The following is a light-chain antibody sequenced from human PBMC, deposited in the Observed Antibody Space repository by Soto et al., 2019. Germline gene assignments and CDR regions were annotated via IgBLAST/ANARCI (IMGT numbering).Light chain of an antibody. V-gene: IGKV1-33*01. J-gene: IGKJ3*01. CDR2: DAS. Sequence: DIQMTQSPSSLSASVGDRVTITCQASQDISNYLNWYQQKRGKAPKLLIYDASNLETGVPSRFSGSGSGTDFTFTISSLQPEDIATYYCQQYDNLPVTFGPGTKVDIK. CDR3: QQYDNLPVT. CDR1: QDISNY.